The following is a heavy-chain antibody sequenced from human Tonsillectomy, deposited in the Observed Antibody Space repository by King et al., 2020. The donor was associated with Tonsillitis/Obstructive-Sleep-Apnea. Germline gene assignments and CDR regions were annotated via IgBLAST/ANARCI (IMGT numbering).Heavy chain of an antibody. CDR1: GFTFGDYA. J-gene: IGHJ5*02. Sequence: DVQLVESGGGLVQPGRSLRLSCTVSGFTFGDYAMSWVRQAPGKGLEWVGFIRSKAYGGTTEYAASVKGRFTISRDDSKSIAYLQMNSLKTEDTAVYYCTRVYCSSTSCSHNWFDPWGQGTLVTVSS. D-gene: IGHD2-2*01. V-gene: IGHV3-49*04. CDR2: IRSKAYGGTT. CDR3: TRVYCSSTSCSHNWFDP.